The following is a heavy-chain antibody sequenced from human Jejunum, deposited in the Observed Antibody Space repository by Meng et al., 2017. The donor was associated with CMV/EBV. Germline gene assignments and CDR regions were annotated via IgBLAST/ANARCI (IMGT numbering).Heavy chain of an antibody. Sequence: LSGAVYSESFSDYYWSWIRQPPGKGLGWIGEIYHSGTTNYNPSLKSRVTISVDTSKNQFSLKLTSVTAADTAVYYCARSVDGMDVWGQGTTVTVSS. V-gene: IGHV4-34*01. CDR3: ARSVDGMDV. CDR2: IYHSGTT. CDR1: SESFSDYY. J-gene: IGHJ6*02.